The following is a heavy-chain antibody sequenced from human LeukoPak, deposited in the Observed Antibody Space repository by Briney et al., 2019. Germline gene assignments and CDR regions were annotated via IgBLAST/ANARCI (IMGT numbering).Heavy chain of an antibody. V-gene: IGHV1-69*04. CDR1: GGTFSIYA. D-gene: IGHD3-22*01. Sequence: SVKVSCKASGGTFSIYAISWVRQAPGQGLEWMGRIIPILGIANYAQKFQGRVTITADKSTSTAYMELSSLRSEDTAVYYCARTQYYYDSSGSLRIDAFDIWGQGTMVTVSS. CDR2: IIPILGIA. J-gene: IGHJ3*02. CDR3: ARTQYYYDSSGSLRIDAFDI.